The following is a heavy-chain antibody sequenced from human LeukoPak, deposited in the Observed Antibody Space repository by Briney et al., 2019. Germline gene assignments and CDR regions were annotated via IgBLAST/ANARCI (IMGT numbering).Heavy chain of an antibody. V-gene: IGHV3-33*06. CDR1: KFTFSHYG. J-gene: IGHJ4*02. CDR2: IWNDGSSQ. CDR3: AKDAERGFDYSNSLEK. D-gene: IGHD4-11*01. Sequence: GGSLRLSCAASKFTFSHYGMHWVRQAPGKGLEWVAVIWNDGSSQYYADSVKGRFTVSRDNSQKTLYLQMNRLRPEDTAVYYCAKDAERGFDYSNSLEKWGQGTLVTVSS.